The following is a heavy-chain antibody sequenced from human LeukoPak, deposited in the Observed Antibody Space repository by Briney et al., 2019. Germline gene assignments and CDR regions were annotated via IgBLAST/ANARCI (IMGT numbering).Heavy chain of an antibody. CDR3: ARTRDFWSAYFDY. Sequence: PSQTLSLTCAVSGVSITSDTYYWSWIRQPPGKGLEWIGYILHSGSTYHNPSLKSRVTILVDTSKNQFSLKLSSVIAADTAVYFCARTRDFWSAYFDYWGQGILVTVSS. CDR2: ILHSGST. CDR1: GVSITSDTYY. D-gene: IGHD3-3*01. J-gene: IGHJ4*02. V-gene: IGHV4-30-2*01.